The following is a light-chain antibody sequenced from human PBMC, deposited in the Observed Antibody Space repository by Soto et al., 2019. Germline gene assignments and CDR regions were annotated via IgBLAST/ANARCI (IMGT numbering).Light chain of an antibody. CDR3: SSFTSNSTLV. J-gene: IGLJ1*01. V-gene: IGLV2-14*01. Sequence: QSALTQPASVSGSPGQSITISCTGTCSDVGGYNFVSWYQQHPGKAPKLMIHEVSNRPSGVSNRFSASKSGNTASLTISGLQAEDEADYYCSSFTSNSTLVFGTGTKVTVL. CDR2: EVS. CDR1: CSDVGGYNF.